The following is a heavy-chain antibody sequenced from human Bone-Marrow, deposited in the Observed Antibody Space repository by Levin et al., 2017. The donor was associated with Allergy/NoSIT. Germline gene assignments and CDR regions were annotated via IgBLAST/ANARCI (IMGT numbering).Heavy chain of an antibody. CDR2: IKSKTDGGTT. Sequence: AGGSLRLSCAASGFTFSNAWMNWVRQAPGKGLEWVGRIKSKTDGGTTDYAAPVKGRFTISRDDSKNTLYLQMNSLKTEDTAVYYCTTDVRPDRNYYDSSGSHSFHWGQGALVTVSS. D-gene: IGHD3-22*01. J-gene: IGHJ4*02. CDR1: GFTFSNAW. V-gene: IGHV3-15*07. CDR3: TTDVRPDRNYYDSSGSHSFH.